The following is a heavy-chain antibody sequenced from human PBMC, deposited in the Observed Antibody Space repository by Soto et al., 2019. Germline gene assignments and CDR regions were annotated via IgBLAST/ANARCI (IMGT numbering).Heavy chain of an antibody. V-gene: IGHV1-18*04. J-gene: IGHJ5*02. CDR1: GYTFSSYG. D-gene: IGHD6-6*01. CDR3: ARGHSSSRRGNWFDP. CDR2: ISAYNGNT. Sequence: VASVKVSCKASGYTFSSYGISWVRQAPGQGLEWMGWISAYNGNTNYAQKLQGRVTMTTDTSTSTAYMELRSLRSDDTAVYYCARGHSSSRRGNWFDPWGQGTLVTVSS.